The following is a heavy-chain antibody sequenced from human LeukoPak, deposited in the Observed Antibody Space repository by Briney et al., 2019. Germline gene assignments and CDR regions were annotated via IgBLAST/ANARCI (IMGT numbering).Heavy chain of an antibody. CDR1: GFTFSTYA. D-gene: IGHD3-10*01. CDR2: ISGSGGST. Sequence: GGSLRLSCAASGFTFSTYAMSWVRQAPGKGLEWVSAISGSGGSTYYADSVKGRFTISRDNSKNTLYLQMNSLRAEDTAVYYCAKDGRYYYGSGSYPQGWGQGTMVTVSS. V-gene: IGHV3-23*01. CDR3: AKDGRYYYGSGSYPQG. J-gene: IGHJ3*01.